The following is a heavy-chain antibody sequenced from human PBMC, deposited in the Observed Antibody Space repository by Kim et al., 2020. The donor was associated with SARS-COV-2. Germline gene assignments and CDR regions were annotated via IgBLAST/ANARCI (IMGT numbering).Heavy chain of an antibody. Sequence: GGSLRLSCAASGLSLDVSAMNWVRQAPGKGLEWVAVISYDGRNNEYADSVKGRFSISRDNSKSTLSLQMNSLRVEDTAVYYCARGNYYESVSLSDYYNGMDVWGQGTTVTVSS. CDR1: GLSLDVSA. CDR2: ISYDGRNN. V-gene: IGHV3-30-3*01. CDR3: ARGNYYESVSLSDYYNGMDV. J-gene: IGHJ6*02. D-gene: IGHD3-10*01.